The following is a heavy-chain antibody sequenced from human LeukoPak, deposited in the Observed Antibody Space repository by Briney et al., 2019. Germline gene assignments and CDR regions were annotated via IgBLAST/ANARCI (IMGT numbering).Heavy chain of an antibody. Sequence: PSETLSLTCAVYGGSFSGYYWSWIRQPPGKGLEWIGEINHSGSTNYNPSLKSRVTISVDTSKNQFSLKLSSVTAADTAVYYCARVRIDFWSGYHPDYWGQGTLVTVSS. CDR3: ARVRIDFWSGYHPDY. CDR2: INHSGST. J-gene: IGHJ4*02. CDR1: GGSFSGYY. V-gene: IGHV4-34*01. D-gene: IGHD3-3*01.